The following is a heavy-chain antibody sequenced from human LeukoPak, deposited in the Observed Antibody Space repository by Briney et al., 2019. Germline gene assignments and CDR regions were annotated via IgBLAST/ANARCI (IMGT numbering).Heavy chain of an antibody. V-gene: IGHV4-38-2*02. D-gene: IGHD6-19*01. CDR3: AREILKWLPSDAFDI. J-gene: IGHJ3*02. CDR1: GGSISSYY. Sequence: SETLSLTCTVSGGSISSYYWGWIRQPPGKGLEWIGSIYHSGRTYSTPSLKSRVTISVDTSKNQFSLKLSSVTAADTAVYYCAREILKWLPSDAFDIWGQGTMVTVSS. CDR2: IYHSGRT.